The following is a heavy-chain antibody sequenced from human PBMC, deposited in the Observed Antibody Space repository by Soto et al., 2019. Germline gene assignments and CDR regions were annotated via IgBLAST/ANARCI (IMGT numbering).Heavy chain of an antibody. CDR3: ARGEYYGSGNYFDY. Sequence: PSETLSLTCAVSGHSISSGYYWGWIRQPPGKGLEWIGSFYHSGSTYYNPSLKSRVTISVDTSKNQFSLKLSSVTAADTAVYYCARGEYYGSGNYFDYWGQGTLVPAPQ. V-gene: IGHV4-38-2*01. CDR2: FYHSGST. D-gene: IGHD3-10*01. J-gene: IGHJ4*02. CDR1: GHSISSGYY.